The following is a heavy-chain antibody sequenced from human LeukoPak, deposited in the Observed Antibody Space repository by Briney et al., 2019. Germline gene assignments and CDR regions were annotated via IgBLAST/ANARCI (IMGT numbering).Heavy chain of an antibody. V-gene: IGHV3-49*04. J-gene: IGHJ4*02. CDR1: GFTFGDYA. D-gene: IGHD3-3*01. Sequence: GGSLRLSCTASGFTFGDYAMSWVRQAPGKGLEWVGFIRSKAYDGTTEYAASVKGRFTISRDDSKSIAYLQMNSLKTEDTAVYYCTRGTIFGVVPEFDYWGQGTLVTVSS. CDR2: IRSKAYDGTT. CDR3: TRGTIFGVVPEFDY.